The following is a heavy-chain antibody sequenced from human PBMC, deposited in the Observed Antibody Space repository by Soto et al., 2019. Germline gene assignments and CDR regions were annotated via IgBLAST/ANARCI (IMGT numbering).Heavy chain of an antibody. CDR1: GFIFSDYY. V-gene: IGHV3-11*01. Sequence: QVQLVESGGGLVKPGGSLRLSCATSGFIFSDYYMHWIRQAPGKGLEWISYISGNGRIIQYADSAKGRFTISRDKAQNSLYLPMNSLRAEDTALYFCARDFDADSRTDFDYWGQGTLVTVSS. CDR2: ISGNGRII. CDR3: ARDFDADSRTDFDY. J-gene: IGHJ4*02. D-gene: IGHD4-17*01.